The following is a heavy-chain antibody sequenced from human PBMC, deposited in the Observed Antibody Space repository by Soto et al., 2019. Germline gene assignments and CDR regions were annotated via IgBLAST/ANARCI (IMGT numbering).Heavy chain of an antibody. CDR3: ARYPYYYDSSGYKYYYYYYGMDV. D-gene: IGHD3-22*01. CDR2: IYYSGST. CDR1: GGSISSYY. Sequence: SETLSLTCTVSGGSISSYYWSWIRQPPGKGLEWIGYIYYSGSTNYNPSLKSRVSISVDTSKNQFSLKLSSVTAADTAVYYCARYPYYYDSSGYKYYYYYYGMDVWGQGTTVTVSS. V-gene: IGHV4-59*01. J-gene: IGHJ6*02.